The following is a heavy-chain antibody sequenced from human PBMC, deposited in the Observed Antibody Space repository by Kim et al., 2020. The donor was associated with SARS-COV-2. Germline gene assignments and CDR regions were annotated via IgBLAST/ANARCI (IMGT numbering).Heavy chain of an antibody. CDR2: IYHSGST. Sequence: SETLSLTCAVSGGSISSSNWWSWVRQPPGKGLEWIGVIYHSGSTNYNPSLKSRVTIPVDKSKNQFSLKLSSVTAADTAVYYCARVQRITIFGVVIEGYGMDVWGQGTTVTVSS. J-gene: IGHJ6*02. D-gene: IGHD3-3*01. CDR1: GGSISSSNW. V-gene: IGHV4-4*02. CDR3: ARVQRITIFGVVIEGYGMDV.